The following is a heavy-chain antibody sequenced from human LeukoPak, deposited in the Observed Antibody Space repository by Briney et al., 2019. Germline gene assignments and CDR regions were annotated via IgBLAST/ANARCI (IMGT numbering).Heavy chain of an antibody. V-gene: IGHV3-21*01. J-gene: IGHJ3*02. D-gene: IGHD6-13*01. Sequence: GGSLRLSCAASGFTLSSYNMKWVRQAQGKGLVWGSSINSSSSYIYYADSVKGRFTISRDNAKNSLYLQMNSPRAEDTAVYYCARDLHSSSWTDDAFDIWGQGTMVTVSS. CDR2: INSSSSYI. CDR1: GFTLSSYN. CDR3: ARDLHSSSWTDDAFDI.